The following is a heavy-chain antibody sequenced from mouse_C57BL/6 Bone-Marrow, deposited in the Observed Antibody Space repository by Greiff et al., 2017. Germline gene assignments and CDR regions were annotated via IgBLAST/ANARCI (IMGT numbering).Heavy chain of an antibody. V-gene: IGHV1-54*01. CDR1: GYAFTNYL. J-gene: IGHJ2*01. Sequence: QVQLKQSGAELVRPGTSVKVSCKASGYAFTNYLIEWVKQRPGQGLEWIGVINPGSGGTNYNEKFKGKATLTADKSSSTAYMQLSSLTSEDSAVYFCERDSNYSGYFDYWGQGTTLTVSS. CDR2: INPGSGGT. CDR3: ERDSNYSGYFDY. D-gene: IGHD2-5*01.